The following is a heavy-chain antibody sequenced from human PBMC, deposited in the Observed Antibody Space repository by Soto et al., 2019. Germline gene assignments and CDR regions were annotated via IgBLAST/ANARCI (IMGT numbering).Heavy chain of an antibody. CDR1: GYTFTIYG. Sequence: QVQLVQSGAEVKKPGASVKVSCKASGYTFTIYGISWVRQAPGQGLEWMGWISGYNGNTDYAQNLQDRVTLTTDASTSSVYMEPRSLRSDDTAVYYCARVDYYVSSGYYGYWGQGTLITVSS. D-gene: IGHD3-22*01. CDR2: ISGYNGNT. J-gene: IGHJ4*02. CDR3: ARVDYYVSSGYYGY. V-gene: IGHV1-18*04.